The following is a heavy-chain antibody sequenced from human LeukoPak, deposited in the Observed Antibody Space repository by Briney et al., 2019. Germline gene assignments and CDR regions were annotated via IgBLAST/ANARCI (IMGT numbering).Heavy chain of an antibody. CDR1: GYTFTGYY. V-gene: IGHV1-2*02. Sequence: ASVKVSCKASGYTFTGYYMHWVRQAPGQGLEWMGWINPNSGGTNYAQKFQGRVTMTRDTSISAAYMELSRLRSDDTAVYYCARWPKIVVVPAAPEGFDYWGQGTLVTVSS. D-gene: IGHD2-2*01. CDR2: INPNSGGT. J-gene: IGHJ4*02. CDR3: ARWPKIVVVPAAPEGFDY.